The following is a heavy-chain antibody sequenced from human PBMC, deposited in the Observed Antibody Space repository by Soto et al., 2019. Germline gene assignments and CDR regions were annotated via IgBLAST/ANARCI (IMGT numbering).Heavy chain of an antibody. CDR1: GFTFSTYA. CDR3: AHPRGFGVFDAYDF. J-gene: IGHJ3*01. CDR2: ISGSGDST. Sequence: LRLSCAASGFTFSTYAMSWVRQAPGKGLEWVSAISGSGDSTYSADSVRGRFTISRDNSINTLYLQMNNLGNEDTAVYYCAHPRGFGVFDAYDFWGQGTMVTVSS. D-gene: IGHD3-10*01. V-gene: IGHV3-23*01.